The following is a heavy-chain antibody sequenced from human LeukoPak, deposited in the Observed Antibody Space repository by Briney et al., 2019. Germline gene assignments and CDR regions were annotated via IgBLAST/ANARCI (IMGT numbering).Heavy chain of an antibody. CDR1: GYTFTGYY. D-gene: IGHD1-26*01. Sequence: AXXKVSCKASGYTFTGYYMHWVRQAPGQGLEWMGWINPNSGGTNYAQKFQGRVTMTRDTSISTAYMELSRLRSDDTAVYYCARGIVGATTVPLTSFDYWGQGTLVTVSS. CDR3: ARGIVGATTVPLTSFDY. J-gene: IGHJ4*02. CDR2: INPNSGGT. V-gene: IGHV1-2*02.